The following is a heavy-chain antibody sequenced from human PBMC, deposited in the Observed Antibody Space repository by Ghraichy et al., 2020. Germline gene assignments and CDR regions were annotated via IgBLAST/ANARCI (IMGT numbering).Heavy chain of an antibody. V-gene: IGHV4-34*01. CDR2: INHSGST. CDR1: GGSFSGYY. J-gene: IGHJ5*02. CDR3: ASYSGMVGYNWFDP. Sequence: NLSLTCAVYGGSFSGYYWSWIRQPPGKGLEWIGEINHSGSTNYNPSLKSRVTISVDTSKNQFSLKLSSVTAADTAVFYCASYSGMVGYNWFDPWGQGTLVTVSS. D-gene: IGHD1-26*01.